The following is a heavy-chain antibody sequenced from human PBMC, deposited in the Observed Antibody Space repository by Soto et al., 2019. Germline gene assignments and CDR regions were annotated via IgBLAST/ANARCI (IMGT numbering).Heavy chain of an antibody. CDR3: AKAGGDYYDSSGYYPNWFDP. CDR2: ISGSGGST. Sequence: GGSLTLPCAVSGFTFSLYAVSGVRQAPGKGLEWVSAISGSGGSTYYADSVKGRFTISRDNSKNTLYLQMNSLRAEDTAVYYCAKAGGDYYDSSGYYPNWFDP. CDR1: GFTFSLYA. D-gene: IGHD3-22*01. J-gene: IGHJ5*02. V-gene: IGHV3-23*01.